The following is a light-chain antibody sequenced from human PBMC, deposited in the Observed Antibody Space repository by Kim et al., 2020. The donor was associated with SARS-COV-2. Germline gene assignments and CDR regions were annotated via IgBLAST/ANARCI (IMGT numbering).Light chain of an antibody. V-gene: IGKV3-20*01. CDR3: QQYGRSAA. CDR2: DAS. CDR1: QTVNHNY. Sequence: LSPGEIATLSCRATQTVNHNYLAWYQHKPGQAPRLLIYDASTRAPGIPDRFSGSGSGTDFTLTISRLEPEDVAVYYCQQYGRSAAFGQGTKVGIK. J-gene: IGKJ1*01.